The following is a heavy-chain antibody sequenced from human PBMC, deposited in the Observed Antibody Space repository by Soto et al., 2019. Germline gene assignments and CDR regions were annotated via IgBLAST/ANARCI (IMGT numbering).Heavy chain of an antibody. Sequence: GGSLRLSCAASGFTFSSYAMSWVRQPPWKGLEWVSAISGSGGSTYYADSVKGRFTISRDNSKNTLYLQMNSLRAEDTAVYYCAKDLGAMVRGVITRIYCLDCWGQGTLGTVSP. D-gene: IGHD3-10*01. CDR3: AKDLGAMVRGVITRIYCLDC. CDR1: GFTFSSYA. V-gene: IGHV3-23*01. J-gene: IGHJ4*02. CDR2: ISGSGGST.